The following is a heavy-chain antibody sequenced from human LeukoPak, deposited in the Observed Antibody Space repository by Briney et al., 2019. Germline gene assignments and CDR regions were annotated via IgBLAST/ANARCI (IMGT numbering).Heavy chain of an antibody. D-gene: IGHD2-15*01. Sequence: PGGSLRLSCAASGFTFSSYAMHWVRQAPGKGLEWVAVISYDGSNKYYADSVKGRFTISRDNSKNTIHLQMNSLRAEDTAGYYCAKERLDCSGASCYSVQVYYFDYWGQGTLVSVSS. J-gene: IGHJ4*02. V-gene: IGHV3-30-3*01. CDR2: ISYDGSNK. CDR3: AKERLDCSGASCYSVQVYYFDY. CDR1: GFTFSSYA.